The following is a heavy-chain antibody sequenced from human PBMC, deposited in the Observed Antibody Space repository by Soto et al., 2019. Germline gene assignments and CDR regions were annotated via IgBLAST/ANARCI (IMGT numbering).Heavy chain of an antibody. V-gene: IGHV3-23*01. CDR2: ISATGIST. Sequence: VGSRRLSCAASGFTFATYAMSWVRQAPGKGLEWVSAISATGISTHYADSVKGRVTISRDNSANTLSLEMSSLTAEDTAVYYCARDKDTSSWTGFDFWGHGTLVTVSS. CDR1: GFTFATYA. D-gene: IGHD1-1*01. CDR3: ARDKDTSSWTGFDF. J-gene: IGHJ4*01.